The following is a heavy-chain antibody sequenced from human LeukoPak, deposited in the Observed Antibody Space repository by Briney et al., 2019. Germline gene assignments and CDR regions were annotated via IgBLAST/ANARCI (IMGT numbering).Heavy chain of an antibody. D-gene: IGHD3-10*01. CDR1: GGSISSYY. V-gene: IGHV4-59*01. Sequence: SETLTLTCTVSGGSISSYYWSWIRQPPGKGLEWIGYIYYSGSTNYNPSLKSRVTISVDTSKNQFSLKLSSVTAADTAVYYCARSQNYYGSGDYWSQGTLVTVST. CDR2: IYYSGST. CDR3: ARSQNYYGSGDY. J-gene: IGHJ4*02.